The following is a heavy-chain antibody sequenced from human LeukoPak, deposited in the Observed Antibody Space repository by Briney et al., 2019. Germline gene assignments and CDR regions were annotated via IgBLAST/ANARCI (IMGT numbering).Heavy chain of an antibody. V-gene: IGHV4-59*01. J-gene: IGHJ3*02. CDR2: IYYSGST. D-gene: IGHD1-26*01. CDR1: GGSINTYY. CDR3: ARYIVSYPHDAFDI. Sequence: SETLSLTCTVSGGSINTYYWSWIRQPPGKGLEWIGYIYYSGSTSYNPSLKSRVTISVDTSKKQFSLKLSSVTAADTAFYYCARYIVSYPHDAFDIWGQGTMVTVSS.